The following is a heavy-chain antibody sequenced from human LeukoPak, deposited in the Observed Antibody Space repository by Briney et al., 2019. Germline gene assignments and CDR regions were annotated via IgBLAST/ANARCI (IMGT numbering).Heavy chain of an antibody. D-gene: IGHD2-15*01. J-gene: IGHJ4*02. V-gene: IGHV3-7*01. Sequence: GGSLRLSCAASGFTFSSYWMSWVRQAPGKGLEWVANIKQDGSEKYYVDSVKGRFTISRDNAKNSLYLQMNSLRAEDTAVYYCARGCGGGSCHIFDYWGQGTLVTVSS. CDR2: IKQDGSEK. CDR1: GFTFSSYW. CDR3: ARGCGGGSCHIFDY.